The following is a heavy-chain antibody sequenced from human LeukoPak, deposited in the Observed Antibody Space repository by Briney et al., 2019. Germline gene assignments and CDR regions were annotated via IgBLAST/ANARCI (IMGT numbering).Heavy chain of an antibody. CDR2: MFPTESIT. CDR3: VRVNGYDDGVDF. V-gene: IGHV5-51*01. Sequence: GESLKISCKTSGYKFFDYWIAWVRQMPGKGLEWMGIMFPTESITTYSPSFQGQVSISADKSISTVYLFWSSLKASDTAIYYCVRVNGYDDGVDFWGQGTPVTVSS. J-gene: IGHJ4*02. CDR1: GYKFFDYW. D-gene: IGHD5-12*01.